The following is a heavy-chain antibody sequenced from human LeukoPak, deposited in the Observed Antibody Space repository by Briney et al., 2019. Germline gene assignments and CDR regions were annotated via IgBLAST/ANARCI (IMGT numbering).Heavy chain of an antibody. CDR1: GYTFTSYW. CDR3: ARRGSGWYVDY. D-gene: IGHD6-19*01. J-gene: IGHJ4*02. CDR2: FYPGESHT. V-gene: IGHV5-51*01. Sequence: GESLKISCKGSGYTFTSYWIGWVRQMHGKGLEWKGIFYPGESHTRYSPSFQGQVSIPVDKPISTAYPQWSSLKASDTAMYYGARRGSGWYVDYWGQGSLVSVSS.